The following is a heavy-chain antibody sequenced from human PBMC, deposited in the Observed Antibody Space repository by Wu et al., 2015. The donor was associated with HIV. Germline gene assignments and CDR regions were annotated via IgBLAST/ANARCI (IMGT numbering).Heavy chain of an antibody. CDR1: GHTFTGYY. Sequence: QVQLVQSGTEVKKPGASVKVSCKASGHTFTGYYMHWVRQAPGQGLEWVAWINLNSGVTNYAQKFQGRVTMTRDTSISTVFLELSRLRSDDTAVYYCARGGVYGVNVGDYSYYYYIDVWGKGTTVTVSS. CDR3: ARGGVYGVNVGDYSYYYYIDV. V-gene: IGHV1-2*02. D-gene: IGHD4-23*01. CDR2: INLNSGVT. J-gene: IGHJ6*03.